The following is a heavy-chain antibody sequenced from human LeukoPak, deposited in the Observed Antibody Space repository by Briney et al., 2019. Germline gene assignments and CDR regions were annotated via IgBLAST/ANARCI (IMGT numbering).Heavy chain of an antibody. CDR2: IYSGGST. D-gene: IGHD5-24*01. CDR3: AKDQFWLQITWFDP. J-gene: IGHJ5*02. Sequence: QPGGSLRLSCAASGFTVSSNYMSWVRQAPGKGLEWVSVIYSGGSTYYADSVKGRFTISRDNSKNTLYLQMNSLRAEDTAVYYCAKDQFWLQITWFDPWGQGTLVTVSS. CDR1: GFTVSSNY. V-gene: IGHV3-53*01.